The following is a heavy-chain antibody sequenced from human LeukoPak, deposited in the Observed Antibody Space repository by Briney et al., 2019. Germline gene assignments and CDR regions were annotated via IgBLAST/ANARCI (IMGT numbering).Heavy chain of an antibody. D-gene: IGHD4-11*01. Sequence: PSESLSLTCTVSGGSISSGGYYCSWIRQHPGKGLEWIGYIYYSGSTYYNPSLKSRVTISVDTSKNQFSLKLSSVTAADTAVYYCARETVKTDFDYWGQGTLVTVSS. CDR1: GGSISSGGYY. V-gene: IGHV4-31*03. CDR2: IYYSGST. J-gene: IGHJ4*02. CDR3: ARETVKTDFDY.